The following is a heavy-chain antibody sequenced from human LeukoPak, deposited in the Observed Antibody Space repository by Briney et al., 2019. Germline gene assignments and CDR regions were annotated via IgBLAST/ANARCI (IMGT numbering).Heavy chain of an antibody. V-gene: IGHV3-15*05. CDR3: TTNRPHCSGGSCSDY. CDR1: GFTFSSYS. D-gene: IGHD2-15*01. CDR2: IKSETDGGTT. Sequence: GGSLRLSCAASGFTFSSYSMNWVRQAPGKGLEWVGRIKSETDGGTTAYAAPVKGRFTISRDDSENTLYLQMNSLKTEDTALYYCTTNRPHCSGGSCSDYWGQGTLVTVSS. J-gene: IGHJ4*02.